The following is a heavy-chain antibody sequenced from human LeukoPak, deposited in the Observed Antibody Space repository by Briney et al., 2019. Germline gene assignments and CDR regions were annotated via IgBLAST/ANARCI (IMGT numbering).Heavy chain of an antibody. Sequence: AGSLTLSCAASGFTFNSISMNWVRQAQGKGLEWGSSISSSSSYKYYADSVKGRFTISRDNAKNSLYLQMNSLRAEDTAVYYCARVREGFSFYYGMDVWGQGTTVTVSS. V-gene: IGHV3-21*01. CDR2: ISSSSSYK. J-gene: IGHJ6*02. D-gene: IGHD3-16*02. CDR3: ARVREGFSFYYGMDV. CDR1: GFTFNSIS.